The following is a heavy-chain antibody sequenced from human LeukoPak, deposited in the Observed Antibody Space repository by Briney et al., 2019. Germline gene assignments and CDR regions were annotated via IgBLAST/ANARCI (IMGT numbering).Heavy chain of an antibody. J-gene: IGHJ6*04. CDR3: ARDRSSSWYPEV. D-gene: IGHD6-13*01. CDR2: ISSSSSYI. CDR1: GFTFSSYS. Sequence: GGSLRLSCAASGFTFSSYSMNWVRQAPGKGLEWVSSISSSSSYIYYADSVKGRFTISRDSAKNSLYLQMNSLRAEDTAVYYCARDRSSSWYPEVWGKGTTVTVSS. V-gene: IGHV3-21*01.